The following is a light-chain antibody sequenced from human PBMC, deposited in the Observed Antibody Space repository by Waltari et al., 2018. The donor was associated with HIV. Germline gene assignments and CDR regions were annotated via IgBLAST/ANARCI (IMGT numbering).Light chain of an antibody. CDR1: RSIGSY. CDR3: QQSYTSPPT. V-gene: IGKV1-39*01. CDR2: AAS. Sequence: DIQMTQSPSSMPAFVGDSVTITCRAGRSIGSYLNWYQQKSGEAPTLLIYAASNLQSGVPARFSGSGSETDFTLSIRSLQPEDFASYYCQQSYTSPPTFGQGTKVEI. J-gene: IGKJ2*01.